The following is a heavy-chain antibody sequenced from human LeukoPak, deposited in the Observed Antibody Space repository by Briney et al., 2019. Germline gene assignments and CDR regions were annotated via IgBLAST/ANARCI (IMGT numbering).Heavy chain of an antibody. J-gene: IGHJ4*02. Sequence: GGSLRLSCAASGFTFSSYGMSWVRQAPGKGLEWVSAIGGRDGSTYYADSVKGRFTISRDNSKNTLYVQMNSLRAEDTAVYYCAKGHYCGSGSLDYWGQGTLVTVSS. CDR3: AKGHYCGSGSLDY. V-gene: IGHV3-23*01. D-gene: IGHD3-10*01. CDR1: GFTFSSYG. CDR2: IGGRDGST.